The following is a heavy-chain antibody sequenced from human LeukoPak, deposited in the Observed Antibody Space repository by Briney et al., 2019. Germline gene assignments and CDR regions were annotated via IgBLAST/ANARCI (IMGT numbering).Heavy chain of an antibody. Sequence: GESLKISCKGSGYSFTSYWIGWVRQMPGKGLEWMGIIYPGDSDTRYSPSFQGQVTISADKSISTAYLQWSSLKASDTAMYYCARPKTIYDFWSGPFDYWGQGTLVTVSS. V-gene: IGHV5-51*01. CDR3: ARPKTIYDFWSGPFDY. D-gene: IGHD3-3*01. J-gene: IGHJ4*02. CDR1: GYSFTSYW. CDR2: IYPGDSDT.